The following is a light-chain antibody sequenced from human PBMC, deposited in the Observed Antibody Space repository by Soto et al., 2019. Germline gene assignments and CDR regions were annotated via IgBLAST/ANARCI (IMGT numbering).Light chain of an antibody. CDR2: GVS. V-gene: IGKV3-15*01. CDR3: QQYNYWPIT. Sequence: EVAITQSPATLSVSPGERVTLSCRSSQSVADNLAWFQQKPGKGPRLLIYGVSTRATGIPARFSGSGSETDFTLTVSSLRSEDSAVYYCQQYNYWPITVGQGTRLEIK. J-gene: IGKJ5*01. CDR1: QSVADN.